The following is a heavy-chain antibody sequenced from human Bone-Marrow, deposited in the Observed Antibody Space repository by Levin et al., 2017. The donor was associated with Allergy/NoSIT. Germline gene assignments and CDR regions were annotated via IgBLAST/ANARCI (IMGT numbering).Heavy chain of an antibody. CDR2: ISSRGTTM. J-gene: IGHJ6*02. CDR3: ARDMNKAHYNYGLDV. D-gene: IGHD1/OR15-1a*01. CDR1: GFTLSDYY. Sequence: PGGSLRLSCAASGFTLSDYYMSWIRHAPGKGLEWVSYISSRGTTMYLADSVKGRFTISRDNAKNSLSLQMNSLRADDTAVYYCARDMNKAHYNYGLDVWGQGTTVTVSS. V-gene: IGHV3-11*01.